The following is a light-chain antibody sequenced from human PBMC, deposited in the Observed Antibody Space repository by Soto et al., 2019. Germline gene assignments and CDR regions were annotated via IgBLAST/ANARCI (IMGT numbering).Light chain of an antibody. CDR1: QSISSY. CDR2: AAS. Sequence: IQVTQSPSSLSASVGDRVSVTCGASQSISSYLNWYQQKPGKAPKLLIYAASSLQSGVPSRFSCSGSGTDFTLTISSLQPEDFATYYCQQSYSTPRTFGQGTKVDIK. CDR3: QQSYSTPRT. J-gene: IGKJ1*01. V-gene: IGKV1-39*01.